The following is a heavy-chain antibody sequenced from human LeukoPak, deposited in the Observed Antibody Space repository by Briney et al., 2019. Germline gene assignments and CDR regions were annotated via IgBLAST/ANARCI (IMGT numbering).Heavy chain of an antibody. CDR2: VTGRGDDT. J-gene: IGHJ3*02. V-gene: IGHV3-23*01. Sequence: PGESLRLSCTASGFTFSRYTMSWVRQSPGRGMEWVSAVTGRGDDTDSADSVKGRFTVSRDNSRNTLYLQMNSLRAEDTAVYYCARDLAWDAFDIWGQGTMVTVSS. CDR3: ARDLAWDAFDI. CDR1: GFTFSRYT.